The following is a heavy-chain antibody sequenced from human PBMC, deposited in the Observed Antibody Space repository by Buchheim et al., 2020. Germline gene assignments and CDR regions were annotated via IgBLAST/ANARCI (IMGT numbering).Heavy chain of an antibody. J-gene: IGHJ4*02. V-gene: IGHV3-48*02. CDR3: AREADYDILTGFYNYFDC. Sequence: EVQLVESGGGLVQPGGSLRLSCAASGFTFGHYSMNWVRQAPGKGLEWISYISTTGGSTYYADSVKGRFTISRDSAKKSLDLQMNSLTDKDTGIYYCAREADYDILTGFYNYFDCWGQGT. D-gene: IGHD3-9*01. CDR1: GFTFGHYS. CDR2: ISTTGGST.